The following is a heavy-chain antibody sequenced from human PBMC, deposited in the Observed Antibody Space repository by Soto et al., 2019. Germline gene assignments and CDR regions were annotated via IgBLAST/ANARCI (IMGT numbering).Heavy chain of an antibody. CDR2: IGTAGDT. J-gene: IGHJ4*02. D-gene: IGHD5-18*01. CDR3: ARAPGTNLAMGRPGPFAY. CDR1: GFTFSSYS. Sequence: GGSLRLSCAASGFTFSSYSMNWVRQAPGKGLEWVSAIGTAGDTYYPGSVKGRFTISRENAKNSLYLQMNSLRAEDTAVYYCARAPGTNLAMGRPGPFAYWGQGTLVTVSS. V-gene: IGHV3-13*01.